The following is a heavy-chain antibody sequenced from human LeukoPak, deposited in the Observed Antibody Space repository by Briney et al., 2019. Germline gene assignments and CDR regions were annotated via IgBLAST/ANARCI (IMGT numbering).Heavy chain of an antibody. D-gene: IGHD3-10*01. V-gene: IGHV7-4-1*02. CDR3: ARDSVLAYGSGSYPFDY. Sequence: ASVKVSCKASGYTFTSYAMNWVRQAPGQGLEWMGWINTNTGNPTYAQGFTGRFVFSLDTSVSTAYLQISSLKAEDTAVYYCARDSVLAYGSGSYPFDYWGQGTLGTVSS. CDR1: GYTFTSYA. J-gene: IGHJ4*02. CDR2: INTNTGNP.